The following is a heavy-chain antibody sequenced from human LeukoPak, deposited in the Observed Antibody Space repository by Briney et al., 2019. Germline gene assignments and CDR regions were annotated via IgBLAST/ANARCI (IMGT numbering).Heavy chain of an antibody. CDR1: GFTFSRYW. Sequence: GGSLRLSCAASGFTFSRYWMSWVRQAPGKGLEWVANINRDGSERYYVESVKGRFTISRDNAKNPLYLQMNSLRAEDTAVYYCARGYCSGNSCSRGYWGQGALVTVSS. D-gene: IGHD2-15*01. J-gene: IGHJ4*02. CDR2: INRDGSER. CDR3: ARGYCSGNSCSRGY. V-gene: IGHV3-7*01.